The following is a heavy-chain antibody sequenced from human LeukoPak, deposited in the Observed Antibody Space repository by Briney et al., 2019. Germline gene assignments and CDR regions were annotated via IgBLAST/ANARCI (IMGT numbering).Heavy chain of an antibody. D-gene: IGHD3-10*01. V-gene: IGHV1-8*01. CDR2: MNPNSGNT. J-gene: IGHJ5*02. CDR3: ARVLPWFGELSNWFDP. CDR1: GYTFTSYD. Sequence: ASVKVSCKASGYTFTSYDINWVRQATGQGLEWMGWMNPNSGNTGYAQKFQGRVTMTRNTSISTAYMELSSLRSEDTAVYYCARVLPWFGELSNWFDPWGQGTLVTVSS.